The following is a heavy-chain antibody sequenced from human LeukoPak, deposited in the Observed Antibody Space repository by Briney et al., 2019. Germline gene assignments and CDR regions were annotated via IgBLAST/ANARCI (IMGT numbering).Heavy chain of an antibody. CDR3: ARKASNFDY. J-gene: IGHJ4*02. Sequence: GRPLRLSCAASGYTFSSYAMSWVRQAPGKGLEWVSGILSSGGSTYYADSVKGRFTISRDDAKNTLYLQMSSLRAEDTAVYYCARKASNFDYWGQGTLVTVSS. V-gene: IGHV3-23*01. CDR1: GYTFSSYA. CDR2: ILSSGGST.